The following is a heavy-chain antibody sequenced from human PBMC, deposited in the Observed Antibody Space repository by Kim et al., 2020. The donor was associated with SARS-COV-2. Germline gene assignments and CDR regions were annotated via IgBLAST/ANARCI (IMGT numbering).Heavy chain of an antibody. Sequence: SETLSLTCTVSGGSLSSYYWSWFRQPPGKGLEWIGYIYYSGTTYYNPSLKSRVTTSADTSKNQSSLKLSSVTAADTAVYYCARHLLSVRSNYFDICGRGT. V-gene: IGHV4-59*08. CDR2: IYYSGTT. CDR3: ARHLLSVRSNYFDI. J-gene: IGHJ2*01. CDR1: GGSLSSYY.